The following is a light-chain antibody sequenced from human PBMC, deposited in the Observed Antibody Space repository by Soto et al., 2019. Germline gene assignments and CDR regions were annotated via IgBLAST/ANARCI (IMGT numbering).Light chain of an antibody. CDR3: QQYNNWRPLT. CDR2: GAS. CDR1: QSISSD. Sequence: EIVMTQSPATLSLSPGERATLSCRASQSISSDLAWYQEKPGQAPRLLIYGASTRATGVPARFSGSGSGTESTLTISSLQSEDFADYYCQQYNNWRPLTFGGGTKVEIK. J-gene: IGKJ4*01. V-gene: IGKV3-15*01.